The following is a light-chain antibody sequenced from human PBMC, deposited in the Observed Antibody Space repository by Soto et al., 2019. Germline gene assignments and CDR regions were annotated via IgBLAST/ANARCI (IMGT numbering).Light chain of an antibody. Sequence: QSALTQPLSVSGAPGQSVTISCTGPSSDVGGLHSVSWYQHRPGTAPKLMICHVTKRPSGVPDRFSGSKSDDTASLTISGFHHEDEADSYCCSYAGRNVFVFGTGTKVTV. V-gene: IGLV2-11*01. CDR1: SSDVGGLHS. CDR3: CSYAGRNVFV. J-gene: IGLJ1*01. CDR2: HVT.